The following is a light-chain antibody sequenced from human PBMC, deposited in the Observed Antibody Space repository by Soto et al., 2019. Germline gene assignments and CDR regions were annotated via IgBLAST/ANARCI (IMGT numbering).Light chain of an antibody. CDR2: EVS. J-gene: IGLJ2*01. Sequence: QSALTQPPSASGSPGQSVTLSCTGTSSDVGAYNYVSWYQQHPGKAPKLMIYEVSKRPSGVPDRFSGSKSGNTASLTVSGLRAEDEDDDYCSSYAGSNNWVLCGGTKLTVL. CDR3: SSYAGSNNWV. CDR1: SSDVGAYNY. V-gene: IGLV2-8*01.